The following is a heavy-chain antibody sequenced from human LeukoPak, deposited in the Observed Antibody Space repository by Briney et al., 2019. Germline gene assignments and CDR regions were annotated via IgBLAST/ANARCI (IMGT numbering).Heavy chain of an antibody. V-gene: IGHV3-20*04. CDR2: INWNGGGT. CDR1: GFTFDDYG. CDR3: ARGDYGSYTSIDY. Sequence: GGPLRLSCAASGFTFDDYGMSWVRHAPGKGLEWVSGINWNGGGTGYADSVKGRFTISRDNAKNSLYLQMNSLRAEDTALYYCARGDYGSYTSIDYWGQGTLVTVSS. J-gene: IGHJ4*02. D-gene: IGHD1-26*01.